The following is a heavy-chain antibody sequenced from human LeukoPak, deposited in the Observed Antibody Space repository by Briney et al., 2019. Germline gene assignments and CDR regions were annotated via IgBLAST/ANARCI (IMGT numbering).Heavy chain of an antibody. CDR2: ISGSGGST. J-gene: IGHJ4*02. V-gene: IGHV3-23*01. Sequence: PGGSLRPSCAASGFTSSSYAMSWVRQAPGKGLEWVSAISGSGGSTYYADSVKGRFTISRDNSKNTLYLQMNSLRAEDTAVYYCAKQRITMVRGVIPIDYWGQGTLVTVSS. CDR3: AKQRITMVRGVIPIDY. D-gene: IGHD3-10*01. CDR1: GFTSSSYA.